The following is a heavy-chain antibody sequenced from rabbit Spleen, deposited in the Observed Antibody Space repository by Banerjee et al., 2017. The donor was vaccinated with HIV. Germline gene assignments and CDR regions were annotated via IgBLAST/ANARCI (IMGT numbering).Heavy chain of an antibody. J-gene: IGHJ6*01. D-gene: IGHD8-1*01. V-gene: IGHV1S40*01. Sequence: QSLEESGGGLVQPEGSLTLTCTASGVSFSSNYYMCWVRQAPGKGLEWIACIDSGSSGFTYFASWAKGRFTISKTSSTTVTLQMTSLTAADMATYFCARDTGSSFSSYGMDLWGQGTLVTVS. CDR2: IDSGSSGFT. CDR1: GVSFSSNYY. CDR3: ARDTGSSFSSYGMDL.